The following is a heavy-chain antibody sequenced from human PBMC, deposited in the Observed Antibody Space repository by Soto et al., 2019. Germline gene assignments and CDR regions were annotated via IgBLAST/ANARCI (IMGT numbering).Heavy chain of an antibody. Sequence: QVQLQESGPGLVKPSETLSLTCTVSGGSISNNYWSWIRQPAGKGLEWIGRIHSSGSANYNPSLRSRVTMSVETSKNQFSLRLSSVTAADTASYYCARDFCTGGGSCYRQYHFDYWGQGTLVTVSS. CDR3: ARDFCTGGGSCYRQYHFDY. D-gene: IGHD2-15*01. J-gene: IGHJ4*02. CDR2: IHSSGSA. CDR1: GGSISNNY. V-gene: IGHV4-4*07.